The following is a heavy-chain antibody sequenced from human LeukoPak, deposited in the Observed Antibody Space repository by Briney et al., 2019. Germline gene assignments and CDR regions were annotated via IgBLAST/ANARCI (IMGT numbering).Heavy chain of an antibody. CDR2: IYYSGST. CDR3: ARLRSGGYCSYMDV. CDR1: GGSISSYY. V-gene: IGHV4-59*01. D-gene: IGHD3-16*01. J-gene: IGHJ6*03. Sequence: SETLSLTCTVSGGSISSYYWSWIRQPPGKGLEWIGYIYYSGSTNYNPSLKSRVTISVDTSKNQSSLRRSSVTAADTAVYYCARLRSGGYCSYMDVWGKGTTVTVSS.